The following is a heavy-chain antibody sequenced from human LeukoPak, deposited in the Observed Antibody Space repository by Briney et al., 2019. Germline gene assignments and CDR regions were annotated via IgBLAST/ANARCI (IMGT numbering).Heavy chain of an antibody. J-gene: IGHJ4*02. V-gene: IGHV2-5*01. CDR2: ISWNHDK. Sequence: SGPTLVNPTQTPTLTCTFSGFSLSTSGVGVGWIRQPPGNPLEWLALISWNHDKRYRPSLKSRLTITKDTSKNQVVLTMTNMDPVDTATYYCAHSRAYYDFWSGYSRFDYWGQGTLVTVSS. CDR1: GFSLSTSGVG. CDR3: AHSRAYYDFWSGYSRFDY. D-gene: IGHD3-3*01.